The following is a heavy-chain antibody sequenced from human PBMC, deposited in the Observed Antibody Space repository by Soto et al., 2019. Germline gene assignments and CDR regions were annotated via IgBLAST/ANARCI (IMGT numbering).Heavy chain of an antibody. CDR3: ARTACYYDSNGSFFDY. J-gene: IGHJ4*02. D-gene: IGHD3-22*01. V-gene: IGHV3-33*01. CDR1: GFTFSNYG. CDR2: IWYDGSNK. Sequence: QVQLVESGGGVVQPGRSLRLSCAASGFTFSNYGMHWVRQAPGKGLEWVAVIWYDGSNKNSADTVKARFTISRDNSKNRLYLQMNGLRAENTAVYYCARTACYYDSNGSFFDYWGQGPLVTPSS.